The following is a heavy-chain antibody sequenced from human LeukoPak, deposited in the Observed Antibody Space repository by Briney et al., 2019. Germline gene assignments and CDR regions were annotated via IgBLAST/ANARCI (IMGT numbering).Heavy chain of an antibody. J-gene: IGHJ4*02. CDR3: ARDSGYISSGYYFDY. CDR1: GYTFTSYA. V-gene: IGHV1-3*01. Sequence: ASVEVSCKASGYTFTSYAIHWVRQAPGQRLEWMGWINAGNGNTKYSQKFQGRVTITRDTSASTAYMELSSLRPEDTAVYYCARDSGYISSGYYFDYWGQGTLVTVSS. D-gene: IGHD6-13*01. CDR2: INAGNGNT.